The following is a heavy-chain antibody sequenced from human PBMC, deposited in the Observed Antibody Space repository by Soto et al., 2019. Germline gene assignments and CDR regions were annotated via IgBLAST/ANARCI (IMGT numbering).Heavy chain of an antibody. D-gene: IGHD7-27*01. CDR2: IYYSGST. CDR1: GGSISSSSYY. J-gene: IGHJ5*02. CDR3: ARDISGDP. Sequence: SETLSLTCTVSGGSISSSSYYWGWIRQPPGKGLEWIGSIYYSGSTYYNPSLKSRVTISVDTSKNQFSLKLSSVTAADTAVYYCARDISGDPWGQGTLVTVSS. V-gene: IGHV4-39*07.